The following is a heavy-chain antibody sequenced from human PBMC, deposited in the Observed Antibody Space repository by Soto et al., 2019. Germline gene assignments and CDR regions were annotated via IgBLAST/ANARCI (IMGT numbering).Heavy chain of an antibody. Sequence: QVQLVQSGAEVKKPGASVKASCKASGYTFTSYYMHRVRQAPGQGLELMGIINPSGGSTSYAQKFQSNVTMTRDTATSTVYTELSSLRSEDTVVYDCARDSGAYDYWGQGTLVTVSS. J-gene: IGHJ4*02. D-gene: IGHD3-10*01. CDR1: GYTFTSYY. V-gene: IGHV1-46*01. CDR2: INPSGGST. CDR3: ARDSGAYDY.